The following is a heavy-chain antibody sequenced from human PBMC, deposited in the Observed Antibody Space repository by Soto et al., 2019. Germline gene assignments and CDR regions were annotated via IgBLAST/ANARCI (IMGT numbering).Heavy chain of an antibody. CDR3: AHRPNWGINGLGA. D-gene: IGHD7-27*01. J-gene: IGHJ6*02. CDR1: GFSLNTGGGG. Sequence: QITLKESGPTRVKPTQTLTLTCTLSGFSLNTGGGGVVWIRQPPGKALEWLALIYWNDDRRYSPSLKNRLTITHDPSRNQVVLTVTNVAPDDTGTYYCAHRPNWGINGLGAWGQGTTVTVSS. CDR2: IYWNDDR. V-gene: IGHV2-5*01.